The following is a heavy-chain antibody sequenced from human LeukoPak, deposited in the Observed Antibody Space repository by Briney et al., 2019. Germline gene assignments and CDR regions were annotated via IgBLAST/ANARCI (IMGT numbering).Heavy chain of an antibody. CDR1: GGSTTTYY. CDR2: IHNSGST. V-gene: IGHV4-4*07. D-gene: IGHD2-15*01. CDR3: VREADWFDP. J-gene: IGHJ5*02. Sequence: SSETLSLTCTVSGGSTTTYYWTWIRQSAGKGLEWIGQIHNSGSTNYSPSLKSRVTLSLDTSKNQFSLHLRSVTAADTAMYYCVREADWFDPWGQGTLVTVPS.